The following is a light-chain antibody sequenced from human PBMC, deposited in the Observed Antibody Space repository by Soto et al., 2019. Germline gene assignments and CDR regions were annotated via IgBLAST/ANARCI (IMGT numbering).Light chain of an antibody. CDR3: CSYTRTTCFV. J-gene: IGLJ1*01. CDR2: DVS. Sequence: QSALTQPASVSGSPGQSITISCTGTSNDIGGYNYVSWFQQHPGKAPKFMLYDVSHRSSGVSNRFSGSKSGNTASLTISGLQAEDEADYYCCSYTRTTCFVFGTGTKLTVL. CDR1: SNDIGGYNY. V-gene: IGLV2-14*01.